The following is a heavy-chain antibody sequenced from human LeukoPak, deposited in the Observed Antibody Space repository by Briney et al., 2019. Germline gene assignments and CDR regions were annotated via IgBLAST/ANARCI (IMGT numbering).Heavy chain of an antibody. CDR1: GYNFNTYW. V-gene: IGHV5-51*01. CDR3: ARGMSSGWSGADY. Sequence: GESLKISCKGSGYNFNTYWVAWVRQLPGKGLEWMGIIYPGDSDTRYSPSFQGQVTISADKSISTAYLQWSSLKASDTAMYYCARGMSSGWSGADYWGQGTLVTVSS. CDR2: IYPGDSDT. J-gene: IGHJ4*02. D-gene: IGHD6-19*01.